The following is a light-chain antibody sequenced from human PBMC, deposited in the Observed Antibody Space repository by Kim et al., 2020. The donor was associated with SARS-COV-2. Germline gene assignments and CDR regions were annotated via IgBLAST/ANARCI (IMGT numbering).Light chain of an antibody. CDR3: QQRGSWPPALT. CDR2: DAA. Sequence: PGESATRSCRASQNMDISLAGYQQTHGQAPRLLIYDAAVRAAGIPDKFSGSGSGTDFTLTIGSLAPEDFAIYYCQQRGSWPPALTFGGGTKVDIK. J-gene: IGKJ4*01. CDR1: QNMDIS. V-gene: IGKV3-11*01.